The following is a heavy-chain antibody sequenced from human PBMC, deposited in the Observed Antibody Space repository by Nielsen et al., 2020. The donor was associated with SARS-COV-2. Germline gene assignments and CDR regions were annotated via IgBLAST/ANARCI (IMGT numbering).Heavy chain of an antibody. CDR3: AAKYGGEWLAVFDY. V-gene: IGHV3-30*01. Sequence: GGSLRLSCEASGFTLSYFAMHWVRQTPGKGLEWVAVTSYDGKNQYYADSVKGRFTVSRANSKNTLFLQMNSLRAEDTGVYYCAAKYGGEWLAVFDYWGQGTLVTVSS. J-gene: IGHJ4*02. D-gene: IGHD6-19*01. CDR2: TSYDGKNQ. CDR1: GFTLSYFA.